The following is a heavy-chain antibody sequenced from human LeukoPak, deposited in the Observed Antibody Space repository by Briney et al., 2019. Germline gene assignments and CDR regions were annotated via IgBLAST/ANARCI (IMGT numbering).Heavy chain of an antibody. J-gene: IGHJ4*02. D-gene: IGHD5-24*01. CDR3: ARSRRDGYNYDYFDY. CDR2: IIPILGIA. Sequence: GASVKVSCKASGYTFTSYAMNWVRQAPGQGLEWMGRIIPILGIANYAQKFQGRVTITADKSTSTAYMELSSLRSEDTAVYYCARSRRDGYNYDYFDYWGQGTLVTVSS. CDR1: GYTFTSYA. V-gene: IGHV1-69*04.